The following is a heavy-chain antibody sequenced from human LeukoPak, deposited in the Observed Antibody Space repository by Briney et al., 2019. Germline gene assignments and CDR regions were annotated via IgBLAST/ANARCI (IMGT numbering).Heavy chain of an antibody. J-gene: IGHJ4*02. D-gene: IGHD3-22*01. Sequence: PGGSLRLSCAASGFTFTNYAMSWVRQAPGEGLEWVSGISGSGGSTYYADSAKGRFTISRDSSTRTLYLQMNSLRVEDTAVYFCARVISPSSFVFDYWGQGTLVTVSP. CDR3: ARVISPSSFVFDY. V-gene: IGHV3-23*01. CDR1: GFTFTNYA. CDR2: ISGSGGST.